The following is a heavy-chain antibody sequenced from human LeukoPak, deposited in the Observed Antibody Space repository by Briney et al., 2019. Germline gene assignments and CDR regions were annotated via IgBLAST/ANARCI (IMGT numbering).Heavy chain of an antibody. CDR2: ISVYNGNT. D-gene: IGHD3-22*01. CDR1: GYTFTNFG. V-gene: IGHV1-18*01. CDR3: VRGNHDSRGYFVY. J-gene: IGHJ4*02. Sequence: GASVKVSCTASGYTFTNFGLSWVREAPGQGLQWMGWISVYNGNTNYAQKFQGKVTMTADTSTNTAYLELRSLRSDDTAVYYCVRGNHDSRGYFVYWGQGALVTVSS.